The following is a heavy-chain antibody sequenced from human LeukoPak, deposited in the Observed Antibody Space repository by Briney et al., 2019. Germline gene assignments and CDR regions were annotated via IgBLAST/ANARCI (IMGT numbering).Heavy chain of an antibody. V-gene: IGHV2-5*02. J-gene: IGHJ4*02. CDR3: AHRWVGSSWYWVYFDY. CDR1: GFSLRTSGVG. Sequence: SGPTLVNPTQTLTLACTFSGFSLRTSGVGVGWIRQPPGKALEWLALIYWDDDKRYSPSLKSRLTITKDTSKNQVVLSMTDMDPVDTATYYCAHRWVGSSWYWVYFDYWGPGTLVTVSS. D-gene: IGHD6-13*01. CDR2: IYWDDDK.